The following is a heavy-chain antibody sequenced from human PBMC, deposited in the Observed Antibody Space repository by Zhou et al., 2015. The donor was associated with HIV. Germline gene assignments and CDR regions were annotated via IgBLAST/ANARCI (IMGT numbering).Heavy chain of an antibody. CDR3: ARDRGAARPDWRYFDL. V-gene: IGHV1-69*06. J-gene: IGHJ2*01. CDR1: GGTFSNYA. Sequence: QVLLVQSGAEVKKPGSSVKVSCEASGGTFSNYAVSWVRQAPGQGLEWMGAIIPIFGTVRYAQKFQGRVSITADRSTNTAYMELRSLRSEDTAVYYCARDRGAARPDWRYFDLWGRGTLVTVSS. CDR2: IIPIFGTV. D-gene: IGHD6-6*01.